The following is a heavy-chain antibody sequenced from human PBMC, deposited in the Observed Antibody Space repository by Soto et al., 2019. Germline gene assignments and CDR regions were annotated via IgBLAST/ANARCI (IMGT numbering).Heavy chain of an antibody. D-gene: IGHD2-15*01. J-gene: IGHJ4*02. CDR2: IYYSGST. CDR3: ARERGGYCSGGSCYPGYFDY. V-gene: IGHV4-30-4*01. Sequence: QVQLQESGPGLVKPSQTLSLTCTVSGGSISSGDYYWSWIRQPPGKGLEWIGYIYYSGSTYYNPSIKGRVTISVDTSKNQFSLKLSSVVAADTAVYYCARERGGYCSGGSCYPGYFDYWGQGTLVTVSS. CDR1: GGSISSGDYY.